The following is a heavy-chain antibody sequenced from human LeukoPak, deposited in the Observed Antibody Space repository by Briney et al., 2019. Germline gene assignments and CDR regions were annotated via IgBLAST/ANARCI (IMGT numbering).Heavy chain of an antibody. J-gene: IGHJ4*02. CDR3: ARHPRKIYDILTGYYSTPSDY. CDR1: GSSFTSYW. D-gene: IGHD3-9*01. Sequence: GASLQISCKGSGSSFTSYWIGWVRQLPGKGLEWMGIIYPGDSDTRYSPSFQGQVTISADKSISTAYLQWSSLKASDTAMYYCARHPRKIYDILTGYYSTPSDYWGQGTLVTVSS. V-gene: IGHV5-51*01. CDR2: IYPGDSDT.